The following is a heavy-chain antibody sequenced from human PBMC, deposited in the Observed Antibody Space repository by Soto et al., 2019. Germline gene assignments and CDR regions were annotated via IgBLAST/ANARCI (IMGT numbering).Heavy chain of an antibody. D-gene: IGHD3-10*01. CDR1: GFTFSSYG. Sequence: GGSLRLSCAASGFTFSSYGMHWVRQAPGKGLEWVAVISYDGSNKYYADSVKGRFTISRDNSKNTLYLQMNSLRAEDTAVYYCAKSLWGYGSGIIGYWGQGTLVTVSS. V-gene: IGHV3-30*18. CDR3: AKSLWGYGSGIIGY. CDR2: ISYDGSNK. J-gene: IGHJ4*02.